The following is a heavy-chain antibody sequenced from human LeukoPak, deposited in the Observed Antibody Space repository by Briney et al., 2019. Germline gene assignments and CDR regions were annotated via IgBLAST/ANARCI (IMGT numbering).Heavy chain of an antibody. Sequence: GGSLRLSCAVSGITLSNYGMSWVRQAPGKGLEWVAGISDSGGRTNYADSVKGRFTISRDNPKNTLYLQMNSLRAEDTALYYCAKDYCGGDCYSGWYFDLWGRGTLVTVSS. CDR1: GITLSNYG. CDR3: AKDYCGGDCYSGWYFDL. D-gene: IGHD2-21*02. J-gene: IGHJ2*01. CDR2: ISDSGGRT. V-gene: IGHV3-23*01.